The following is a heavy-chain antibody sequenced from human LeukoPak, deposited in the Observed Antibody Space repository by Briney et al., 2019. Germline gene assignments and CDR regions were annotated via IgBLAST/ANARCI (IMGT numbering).Heavy chain of an antibody. CDR3: ARAVERGYYMDV. J-gene: IGHJ6*03. Sequence: SVKVSCKASGGTFSSYAISWVRQAPGQGLEWMGGIIPIFGTANYAQKFQGRVTITTDESTSTAYMELSSLRSEDTAVYYCARAVERGYYMDVWGRGTTVTVSS. D-gene: IGHD5-24*01. V-gene: IGHV1-69*05. CDR1: GGTFSSYA. CDR2: IIPIFGTA.